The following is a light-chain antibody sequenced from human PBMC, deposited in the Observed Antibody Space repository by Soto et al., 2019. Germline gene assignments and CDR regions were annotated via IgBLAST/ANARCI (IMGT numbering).Light chain of an antibody. CDR1: QAIRTY. CDR2: AAS. CDR3: QRYHSALLT. J-gene: IGKJ3*01. V-gene: IGKV1-27*01. Sequence: DIQMTQSPSSLSASVGDRVTMTCRASQAIRTYVAWYQQKPGEVPKLLIYAASTLQSGVPARFSGGGFGTDFTLTISSLRPEDVATYYCQRYHSALLTFGPGTKVDLK.